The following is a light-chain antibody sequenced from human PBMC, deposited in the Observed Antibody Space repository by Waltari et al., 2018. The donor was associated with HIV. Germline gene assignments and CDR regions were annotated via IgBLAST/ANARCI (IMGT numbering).Light chain of an antibody. J-gene: IGKJ2*01. CDR3: LQHGSLPYT. Sequence: EIVLSQSPRPLSLSPGARPAVSCRARQGVPNRVLAWYQQKRGQAPRLLIYGASSRASGIPDRFRGGGSGAVCTLTISRPEPEDFVVYYCLQHGSLPYTFGQGTQLEIK. V-gene: IGKV3-20*01. CDR1: QGVPNRV. CDR2: GAS.